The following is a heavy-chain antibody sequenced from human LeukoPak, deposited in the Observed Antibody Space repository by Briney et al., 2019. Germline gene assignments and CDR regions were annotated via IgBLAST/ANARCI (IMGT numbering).Heavy chain of an antibody. CDR3: ARGPYCSGGSCYTGVDY. J-gene: IGHJ4*02. D-gene: IGHD2-15*01. CDR2: INPNSGGT. V-gene: IGHV1-2*02. Sequence: ASVKVSCKASGYTFTGYYMHWVRQAPGQGLEWMGWINPNSGGTNYAQKFQGRVTMTRDTSISTAYMELSRLRSDDTAVYYCARGPYCSGGSCYTGVDYWGQGTLVTVSS. CDR1: GYTFTGYY.